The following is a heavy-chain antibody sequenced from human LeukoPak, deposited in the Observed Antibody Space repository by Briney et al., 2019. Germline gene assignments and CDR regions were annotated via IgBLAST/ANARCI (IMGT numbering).Heavy chain of an antibody. CDR2: ISYDGSNK. J-gene: IGHJ3*01. Sequence: GGSLRLSCAASGFTFSSYSMHWVRQAPGKGLEWVAVISYDGSNKYYADSVKGRFTISRDNSKNTLYLQMNSLRAEDTAVFYCARERSMRAFVFWGQGTMVTVSS. V-gene: IGHV3-30*03. CDR1: GFTFSSYS. CDR3: ARERSMRAFVF.